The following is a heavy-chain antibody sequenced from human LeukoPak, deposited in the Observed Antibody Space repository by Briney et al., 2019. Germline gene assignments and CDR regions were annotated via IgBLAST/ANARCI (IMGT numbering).Heavy chain of an antibody. D-gene: IGHD6-19*01. CDR1: GGSIRITEW. J-gene: IGHJ6*02. CDR3: ARGSAVAATNYGMDV. CDR2: TDHSGST. V-gene: IGHV4-4*02. Sequence: SEILSLTCTVSGGSIRITEWWNWVRQPPGKGLEWIGETDHSGSTNYNPSLKSRVTMSVDKSKNQFSLKLSSVTAADTAVYYCARGSAVAATNYGMDVWGQGTTVTVSS.